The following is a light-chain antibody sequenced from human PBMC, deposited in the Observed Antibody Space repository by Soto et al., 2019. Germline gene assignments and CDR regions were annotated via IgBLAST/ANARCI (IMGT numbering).Light chain of an antibody. J-gene: IGLJ3*02. CDR1: NIRSKS. Sequence: SYELTQPPSVSVAPGKTASVACGGSNIRSKSVHWYQKRSGQAPVLVMYYDSDRPSGIPERFSGSNSGNTATLTISRVEAGDAADYYCQVWDISSGHVVFGGGTKLTVL. CDR3: QVWDISSGHVV. V-gene: IGLV3-21*01. CDR2: YDS.